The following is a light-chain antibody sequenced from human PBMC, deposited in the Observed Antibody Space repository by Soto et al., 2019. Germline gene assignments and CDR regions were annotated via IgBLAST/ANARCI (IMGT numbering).Light chain of an antibody. CDR1: SSDVGGYSY. V-gene: IGLV2-14*01. J-gene: IGLJ3*02. CDR3: SSLTSSSTLV. CDR2: DVD. Sequence: QSALTQPASVSGSPGQSVTISCTGTSSDVGGYSYVSWYQQHPDKAPKLMIYDVDYRPSGVSNRFSGSKSGNTASLTISGLQAEDEADYYCSSLTSSSTLVFGGGTKLTVL.